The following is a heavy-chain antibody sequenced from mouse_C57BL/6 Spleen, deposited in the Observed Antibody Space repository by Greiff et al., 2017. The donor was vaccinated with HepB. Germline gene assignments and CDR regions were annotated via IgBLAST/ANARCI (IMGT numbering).Heavy chain of an antibody. CDR1: GYAFSSSW. J-gene: IGHJ1*03. CDR3: ARDYGYGGWYFDV. D-gene: IGHD2-2*01. Sequence: VQVVESGPELVKPGASVKISCKASGYAFSSSWMNWVKQRPGKGLEWIGRIYPGDGDTNYNGKFKGKATLTADKSSSTAYMQLSSLTSEDSAVYFCARDYGYGGWYFDVWGTGTTVTVSS. CDR2: IYPGDGDT. V-gene: IGHV1-82*01.